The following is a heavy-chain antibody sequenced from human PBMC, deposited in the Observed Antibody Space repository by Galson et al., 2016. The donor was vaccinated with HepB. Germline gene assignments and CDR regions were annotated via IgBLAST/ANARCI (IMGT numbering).Heavy chain of an antibody. CDR1: GGSISTSGYY. J-gene: IGHJ4*02. D-gene: IGHD6-19*01. CDR3: ARWAGYSDY. Sequence: LSLTCTVSGGSISTSGYYWTWIRQHPGKGLEWIGYIYYSGSTYYNPSLKSRVIISVDTSKNQFSLKLTSVTAADSAVYYCARWAGYSDYWGQGTLVTVSS. V-gene: IGHV4-31*03. CDR2: IYYSGST.